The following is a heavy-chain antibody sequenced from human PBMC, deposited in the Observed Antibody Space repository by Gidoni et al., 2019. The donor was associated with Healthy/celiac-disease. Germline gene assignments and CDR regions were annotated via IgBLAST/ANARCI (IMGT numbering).Heavy chain of an antibody. CDR1: GFTFSSYG. CDR2: IWYDGSNK. D-gene: IGHD1-7*01. CDR3: ARGTKLELPLGAEYFQH. J-gene: IGHJ1*01. Sequence: QVQLVESGGGVVQPGRSLRLSCAASGFTFSSYGMHWVRQAPGKGLEWVAVIWYDGSNKYYADSVKGRFTISRDNSKNTLYLQMNSLRAEDTAVYYCARGTKLELPLGAEYFQHWGQGTLVTVSS. V-gene: IGHV3-33*01.